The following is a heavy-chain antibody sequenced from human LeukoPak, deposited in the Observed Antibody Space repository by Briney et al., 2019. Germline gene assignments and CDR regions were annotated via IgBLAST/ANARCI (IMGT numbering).Heavy chain of an antibody. CDR1: GGSISSSSYY. V-gene: IGHV4-39*01. Sequence: PSETLSLTCTVSGGSISSSSYYWGWIRQSPGKGLEWIGSIYYSGSTYYNPSLKSRVTISVDTSKNQFSLKLSSVTAADTAVYYCARHGYETPGVVDYWGQGTLVTVSS. D-gene: IGHD5-12*01. CDR3: ARHGYETPGVVDY. J-gene: IGHJ4*02. CDR2: IYYSGST.